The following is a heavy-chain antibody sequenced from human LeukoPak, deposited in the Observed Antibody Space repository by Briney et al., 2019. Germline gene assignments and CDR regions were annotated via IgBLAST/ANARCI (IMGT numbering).Heavy chain of an antibody. CDR1: RFTFSSYS. CDR2: ISSSGNYI. J-gene: IGHJ6*02. Sequence: PGGSLRLSCAASRFTFSSYSMNWVRQAPGKGLEWVSSISSSGNYIYYADSVKGRFTISRDNAKNSLYLQMNSLRAEDTAVYYCARGDCSGGSCSSMDVWGQGTTVTVSS. CDR3: ARGDCSGGSCSSMDV. V-gene: IGHV3-21*01. D-gene: IGHD2-15*01.